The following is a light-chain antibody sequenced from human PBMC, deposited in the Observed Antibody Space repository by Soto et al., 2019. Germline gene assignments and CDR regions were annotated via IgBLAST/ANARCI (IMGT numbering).Light chain of an antibody. J-gene: IGKJ2*01. CDR2: GAS. CDR3: QQSYSTPRT. Sequence: DIQMTQSPYSLSASVGDRVTITCRASQSISSNLNWYQQKPGKAPKLLIYGASKLQSGVPSRFSGSGSGTDFHLIISSLQPEDFATYYCQQSYSTPRTFGQGTKLEIK. CDR1: QSISSN. V-gene: IGKV1-39*01.